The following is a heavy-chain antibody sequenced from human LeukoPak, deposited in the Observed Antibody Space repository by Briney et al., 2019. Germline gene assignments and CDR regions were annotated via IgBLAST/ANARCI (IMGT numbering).Heavy chain of an antibody. CDR3: ARRSAYSSSSVYYYYGMDV. J-gene: IGHJ6*02. D-gene: IGHD6-6*01. Sequence: GESLKISCKGSGYSFTSYWIGWVRQMPGKGLEWMGIIYPGDSDTRYSPSFQGQVTISADKSISTAYLQWSSLKASDTAMYYCARRSAYSSSSVYYYYGMDVWGQGTTVTVSS. V-gene: IGHV5-51*01. CDR1: GYSFTSYW. CDR2: IYPGDSDT.